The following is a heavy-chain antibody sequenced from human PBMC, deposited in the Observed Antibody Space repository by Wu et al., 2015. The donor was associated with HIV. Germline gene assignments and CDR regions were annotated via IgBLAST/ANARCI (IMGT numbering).Heavy chain of an antibody. CDR2: MNPNSGNT. V-gene: IGHV1-8*03. CDR1: GYTFTSYD. Sequence: QVQLVQSGAEVKKPGASVKVSCKASGYTFTSYDINWVRQATGQGLEWMGWMNPNSGNTGYAQKFQGRVTITRNTSISTAYMELSSLRSEDTAVYYCARDQGLDLGITMVRGEDGYYYYGMDVVGPRDHGHRLL. D-gene: IGHD3-10*01. J-gene: IGHJ6*02. CDR3: ARDQGLDLGITMVRGEDGYYYYGMDV.